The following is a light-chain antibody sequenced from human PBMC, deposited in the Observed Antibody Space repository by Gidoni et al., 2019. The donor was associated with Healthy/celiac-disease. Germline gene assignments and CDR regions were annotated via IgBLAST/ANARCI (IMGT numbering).Light chain of an antibody. Sequence: EIVFTHSPATLSLSPGERATLSCRASQGVSSYLAWYQKKPGQAPRLLIYDASNRATGIPARLSGSGPGTDFTLTISSLEPEDFAVYYCQQSSNWGITFGQGTRLEIK. CDR1: QGVSSY. V-gene: IGKV3D-11*01. CDR2: DAS. CDR3: QQSSNWGIT. J-gene: IGKJ5*01.